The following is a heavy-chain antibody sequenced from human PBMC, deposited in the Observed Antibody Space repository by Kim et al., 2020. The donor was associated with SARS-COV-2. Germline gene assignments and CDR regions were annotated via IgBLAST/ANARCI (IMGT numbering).Heavy chain of an antibody. J-gene: IGHJ4*02. CDR2: SI. Sequence: SIYYNPSHKSQVTISVDTSKNRFSLKLNSVTAADTAVYYCARHFTSSVDYWGQGTLVTVSS. CDR3: ARHFTSSVDY. V-gene: IGHV4-39*01. D-gene: IGHD2-2*01.